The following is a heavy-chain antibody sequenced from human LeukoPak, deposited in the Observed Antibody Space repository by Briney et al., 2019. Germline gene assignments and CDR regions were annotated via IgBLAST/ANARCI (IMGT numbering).Heavy chain of an antibody. V-gene: IGHV3-7*03. CDR1: GFIFNNEW. Sequence: QTGGSLRLSCAASGFIFNNEWMDWVRQAPGKGLEWVANIRADGTEKYYVDSVKGRFTISRDNAKNSLYLQLNSLRVEDTAVYCCSRRLDYWGQGTLVTVSS. CDR3: SRRLDY. J-gene: IGHJ4*02. CDR2: IRADGTEK.